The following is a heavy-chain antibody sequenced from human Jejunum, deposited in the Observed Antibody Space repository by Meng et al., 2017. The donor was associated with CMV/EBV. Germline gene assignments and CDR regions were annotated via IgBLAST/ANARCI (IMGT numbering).Heavy chain of an antibody. CDR3: ARGGGGWSSSDYYLYHGLDV. CDR2: IFSKGHS. CDR1: GNY. J-gene: IGHJ6*02. D-gene: IGHD6-19*01. V-gene: IGHV3-53*01. Sequence: GNYLTWGRQARGRVLEWFWVIFSKGHSNYADAVKSQYTISRNSSKNTFSLQMNSLRAEDTAVYYCARGGGGWSSSDYYLYHGLDVWGQGTTVTVSS.